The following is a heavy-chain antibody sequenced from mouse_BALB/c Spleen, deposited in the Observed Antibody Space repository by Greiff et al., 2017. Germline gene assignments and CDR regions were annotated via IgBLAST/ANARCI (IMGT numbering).Heavy chain of an antibody. CDR3: TRSRERTGKDAMDY. Sequence: EVQLQQSGTVLARPGASVKMSCKASGYTFTSYWMHWVKQRPGQGLEWIGAIYPGNSDTSYNQKFKGKAKLTAVTSTSTAYMELSSLTNEDSAVYYCTRSRERTGKDAMDYWGQGTSVTVSS. CDR2: IYPGNSDT. D-gene: IGHD4-1*01. V-gene: IGHV1-5*01. CDR1: GYTFTSYW. J-gene: IGHJ4*01.